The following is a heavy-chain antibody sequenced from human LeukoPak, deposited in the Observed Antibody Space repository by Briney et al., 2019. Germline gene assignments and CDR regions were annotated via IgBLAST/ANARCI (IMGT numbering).Heavy chain of an antibody. V-gene: IGHV3-7*01. Sequence: GGSLRLSCAASGFTFSSYSMNWVRQAPGKGLEWVANIKQDGSEKYYVDSVKGRFTISRDNAKNSLYLQMNSLRAEDTAVYYCARTPYGDDAFDIWGQGTMVTVSS. CDR3: ARTPYGDDAFDI. CDR1: GFTFSSYS. J-gene: IGHJ3*02. CDR2: IKQDGSEK. D-gene: IGHD4-17*01.